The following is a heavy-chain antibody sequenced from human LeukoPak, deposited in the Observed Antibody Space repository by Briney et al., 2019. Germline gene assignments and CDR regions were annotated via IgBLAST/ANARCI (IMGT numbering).Heavy chain of an antibody. V-gene: IGHV1-8*01. CDR3: ARGRRYYYGSGSYYLDDY. CDR1: GYTFTSYD. Sequence: ASVKVSCKASGYTFTSYDINWVRQATGQGLEWMGWMNPNSGNTGYAQKFQGRVTMTRNTSISTAYMELSSLRSEDTAVYYCARGRRYYYGSGSYYLDDYWGQGTLVTVSS. J-gene: IGHJ4*02. D-gene: IGHD3-10*01. CDR2: MNPNSGNT.